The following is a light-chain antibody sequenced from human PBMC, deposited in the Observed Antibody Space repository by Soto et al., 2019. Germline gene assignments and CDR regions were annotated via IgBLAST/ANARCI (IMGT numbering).Light chain of an antibody. CDR3: QQYYSYPLT. CDR2: AAS. CDR1: QGISSY. J-gene: IGKJ3*01. V-gene: IGKV1-8*01. Sequence: AIRMTQSPSSLSASTGDRVTITCRASQGISSYLAWYQQKPGKAPKLLIYAASTFQSGVPSRFSGSGSGTDFTLTISCLQSEDFATYYCQQYYSYPLTFRPGTKVDIK.